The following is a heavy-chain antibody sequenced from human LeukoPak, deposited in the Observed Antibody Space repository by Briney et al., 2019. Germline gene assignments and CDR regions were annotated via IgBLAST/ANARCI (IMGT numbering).Heavy chain of an antibody. D-gene: IGHD1-1*01. CDR1: GGSISSGDYY. Sequence: SQTLSLTCTVSGGSISSGDYYWSWIRQPPGKGLEWIGYIYYSGSTYYNPSLKSRVTISVDTSKNQFSLKLSSVTAADAAVYYCAREGGVRYAFDIWGQGTMVTVSS. CDR3: AREGGVRYAFDI. J-gene: IGHJ3*02. V-gene: IGHV4-30-4*01. CDR2: IYYSGST.